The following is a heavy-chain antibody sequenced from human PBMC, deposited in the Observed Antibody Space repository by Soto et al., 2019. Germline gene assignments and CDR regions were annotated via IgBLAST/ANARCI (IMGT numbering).Heavy chain of an antibody. CDR3: ARDLIAMVRGGWFDP. D-gene: IGHD3-10*01. Sequence: QVQLVQSGAEVKKPGASVKVSCKASGYTFTSYYMHWVRQAPGQGLEWMGIINPSGGSTSYAQKFQGRVTMTREASTSTVYMELSSLRSEDTAVYYCARDLIAMVRGGWFDPWGQGTLVTVSS. J-gene: IGHJ5*02. CDR2: INPSGGST. V-gene: IGHV1-46*03. CDR1: GYTFTSYY.